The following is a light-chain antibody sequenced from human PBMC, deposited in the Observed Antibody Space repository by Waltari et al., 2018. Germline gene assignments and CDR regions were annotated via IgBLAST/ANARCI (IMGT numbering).Light chain of an antibody. V-gene: IGLV2-23*02. J-gene: IGLJ2*01. Sequence: QSALTQPASVSGSPGQSITISCTGTSSDVGGYNYVSWYQQYQGKAPHLMIYDVSKRPSGVSNRFSGSKSGNTASLTISGLQAEDEADYYCCSYAGSRIHVLFGGGTKLTVL. CDR3: CSYAGSRIHVL. CDR1: SSDVGGYNY. CDR2: DVS.